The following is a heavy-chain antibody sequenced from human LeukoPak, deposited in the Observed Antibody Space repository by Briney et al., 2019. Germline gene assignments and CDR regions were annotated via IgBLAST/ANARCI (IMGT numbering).Heavy chain of an antibody. V-gene: IGHV4-4*07. Sequence: SETLSLTCSVSGGSTSSYYWSRIRQPAGKGLEWIGRIYSTGTTNYNPSLKSRVTMSVDTSRTQFSLNLSSVTAAATAVFYCARGGYYSDYWGQGTLVTVSS. D-gene: IGHD3-22*01. CDR2: IYSTGTT. CDR3: ARGGYYSDY. J-gene: IGHJ4*02. CDR1: GGSTSSYY.